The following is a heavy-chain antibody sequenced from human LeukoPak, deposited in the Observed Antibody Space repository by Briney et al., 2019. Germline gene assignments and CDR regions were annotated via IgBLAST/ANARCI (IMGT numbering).Heavy chain of an antibody. D-gene: IGHD2-15*01. V-gene: IGHV3-11*06. CDR1: GFTFSDHY. CDR3: ARDCGGGSCYGPYDAFDI. Sequence: GGSLRLSCEVSGFTFSDHYMSWIRQAPGKRLEWVSYISSGSTYTNYADSVEGRFTISRDNAKNSLYLQMNSLRAEDTAVYYCARDCGGGSCYGPYDAFDIWGQGTMVTVSS. CDR2: ISSGSTYT. J-gene: IGHJ3*02.